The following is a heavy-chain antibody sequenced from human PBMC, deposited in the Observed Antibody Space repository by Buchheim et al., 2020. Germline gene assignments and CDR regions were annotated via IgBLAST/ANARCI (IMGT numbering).Heavy chain of an antibody. CDR3: GRSRSPVSLNYFYGMDV. D-gene: IGHD3-16*01. CDR2: LYSGGDR. CDR1: GFTVTSNY. Sequence: EVQLVESGGGLVQPGGSLRLSCVLSGFTVTSNYMAWVRQSSGKGLDWGSVLYSGGDRYYADSVKGRFTISRADSTNTLFLHMNRLSTDETAVYYCGRSRSPVSLNYFYGMDVWGQGTT. V-gene: IGHV3-66*02. J-gene: IGHJ6*02.